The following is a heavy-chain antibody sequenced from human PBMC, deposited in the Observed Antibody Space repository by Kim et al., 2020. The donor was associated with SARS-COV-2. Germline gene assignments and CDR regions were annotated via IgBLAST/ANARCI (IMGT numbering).Heavy chain of an antibody. CDR3: ARDPGQYYDILTGYYPPYYYYGMDV. D-gene: IGHD3-9*01. V-gene: IGHV3-33*01. Sequence: GGSLRLSCAASGFTFSSYGMHWVRQAPGKGLEWVAVIWYDGSNKYYADSVKGRFTISRDNSKNTLYLQMTSLRAEDTAVYYCARDPGQYYDILTGYYPPYYYYGMDVWGQGTTVTVSS. CDR1: GFTFSSYG. CDR2: IWYDGSNK. J-gene: IGHJ6*02.